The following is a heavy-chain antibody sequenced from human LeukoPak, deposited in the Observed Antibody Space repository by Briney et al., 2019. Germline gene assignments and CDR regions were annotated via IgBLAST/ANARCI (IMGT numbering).Heavy chain of an antibody. V-gene: IGHV3-15*01. CDR2: IKSKTDGGTT. J-gene: IGHJ6*03. Sequence: GGSLRLSCAASGFTFSNAWMSWVRQAPGKGLEWVGRIKSKTDGGTTDYAAPVKGRFTISRDDSKNTLYLQMNSLKTEDTAVYYCTTDPPPYYEGDYYYMDVWGKGTTVTVSS. D-gene: IGHD3-22*01. CDR1: GFTFSNAW. CDR3: TTDPPPYYEGDYYYMDV.